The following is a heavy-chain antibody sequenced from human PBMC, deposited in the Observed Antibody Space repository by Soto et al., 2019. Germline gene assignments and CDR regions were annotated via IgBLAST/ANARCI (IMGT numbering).Heavy chain of an antibody. Sequence: ASVKVSCKTSGDSFNDYYIHWVRQAPGQGLEWMGWINPNGGVTKYAQKFRGRVTVTRDTSIGTVYMELSSLRSDDTAVYYCARESGGATATLDYYYFYMDVWGKGTTVTVSS. J-gene: IGHJ6*03. CDR1: GDSFNDYY. D-gene: IGHD5-12*01. CDR2: INPNGGVT. V-gene: IGHV1-2*02. CDR3: ARESGGATATLDYYYFYMDV.